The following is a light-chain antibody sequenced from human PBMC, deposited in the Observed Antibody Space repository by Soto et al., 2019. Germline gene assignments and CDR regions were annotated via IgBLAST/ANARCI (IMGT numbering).Light chain of an antibody. CDR2: ENN. J-gene: IGLJ1*01. V-gene: IGLV1-40*01. CDR1: SSNIGAGYE. Sequence: QSVLTQPPSVSEAPGQRVTISCTGSSSNIGAGYEAHWYQQVPGTAPKLLIYENNNRPSGVPDRFSGSKSGTSASLAITGLQAEDEDEYYCRSYDSGLSAYVFGTGTKVTVL. CDR3: RSYDSGLSAYV.